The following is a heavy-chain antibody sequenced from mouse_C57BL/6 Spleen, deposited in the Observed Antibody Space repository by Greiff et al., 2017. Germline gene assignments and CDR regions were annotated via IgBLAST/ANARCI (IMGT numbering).Heavy chain of an antibody. D-gene: IGHD3-2*02. CDR2: IYPGDGDT. Sequence: VQLQQSGAELVKPGASVKISCKASGYAFSSYWMNWVKQRPGKGLEWIGQIYPGDGDTNYNGKFKGKATLTADKSSSTAYMQLSSMTSEDSAVYFCAQATSYCAMDYWGQGTSVTVSS. CDR1: GYAFSSYW. CDR3: AQATSYCAMDY. J-gene: IGHJ4*01. V-gene: IGHV1-80*01.